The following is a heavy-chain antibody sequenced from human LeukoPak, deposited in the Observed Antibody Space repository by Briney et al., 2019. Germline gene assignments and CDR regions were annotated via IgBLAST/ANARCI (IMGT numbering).Heavy chain of an antibody. CDR1: GGSISSSSYY. Sequence: PSETLSLTCTVSGGSISSSSYYWGWIRQPPGKGLEWIGSIYYTGSSYYNPSLKSRVTISVDTSKNQFSLKLRSVTAADTAIYYCARIPEYDYWGQGTLVTVFS. CDR2: IYYTGSS. CDR3: ARIPEYDY. J-gene: IGHJ4*02. D-gene: IGHD2/OR15-2a*01. V-gene: IGHV4-39*01.